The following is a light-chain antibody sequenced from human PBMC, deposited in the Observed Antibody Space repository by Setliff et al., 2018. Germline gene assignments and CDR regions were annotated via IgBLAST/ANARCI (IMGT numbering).Light chain of an antibody. CDR1: SSDVGGYNY. Sequence: QSALTQPASVSGSPGQSITISCTGTSSDVGGYNYVSWYQQRPGKAPKLMIYDVSNRPSGVSNRFSGSKSGNTASLTISGLQAEDEADYYCSSYTSSSTSYVFGTGTRSPS. CDR3: SSYTSSSTSYV. J-gene: IGLJ1*01. V-gene: IGLV2-14*03. CDR2: DVS.